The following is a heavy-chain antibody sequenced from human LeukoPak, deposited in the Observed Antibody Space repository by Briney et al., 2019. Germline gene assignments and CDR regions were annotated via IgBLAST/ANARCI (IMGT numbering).Heavy chain of an antibody. V-gene: IGHV4-39*07. D-gene: IGHD3-3*01. CDR3: AQVGDFWRGPPHYYMDV. Sequence: SETLSLTCTVSGGSISNSNYYWGRIRQPPGKGLQWIGSIFYSGSTYYNPSLKSRVTISVDTSKNQFSLKLSSVTAADTAVYYCAQVGDFWRGPPHYYMDVWGKGTTVTVSS. CDR2: IFYSGST. CDR1: GGSISNSNYY. J-gene: IGHJ6*03.